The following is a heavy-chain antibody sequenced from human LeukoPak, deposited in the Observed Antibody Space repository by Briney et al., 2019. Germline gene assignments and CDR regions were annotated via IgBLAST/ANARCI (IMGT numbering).Heavy chain of an antibody. V-gene: IGHV3-23*01. D-gene: IGHD2-2*01. J-gene: IGHJ4*02. Sequence: PGGSLRLSCAASGFTFSSYGMSWVRQAPGKGLEWVSAISGSGGSTYYADSVKGRFTISRDNSKNTLYLQMNSLRAEDTAVYYCAKDIVVVPAAIYPEPFDYWGQGTLVTVSS. CDR3: AKDIVVVPAAIYPEPFDY. CDR1: GFTFSSYG. CDR2: ISGSGGST.